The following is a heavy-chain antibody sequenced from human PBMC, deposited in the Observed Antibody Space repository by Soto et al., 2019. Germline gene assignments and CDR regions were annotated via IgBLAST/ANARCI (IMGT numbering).Heavy chain of an antibody. V-gene: IGHV1-8*01. CDR3: SRCRGNWFDP. CDR1: GYTFTSYD. D-gene: IGHD3-10*01. J-gene: IGHJ5*02. Sequence: QAQLVQSGAEVKKPGASVKVSCKASGYTFTSYDITWVRQATGQGLEWMGWMNANSGNTGYAQKFQGRVTMTRNTSVSTAYMELSSLRSEDTAVCYCSRCRGNWFDPWGQGTRVTGFS. CDR2: MNANSGNT.